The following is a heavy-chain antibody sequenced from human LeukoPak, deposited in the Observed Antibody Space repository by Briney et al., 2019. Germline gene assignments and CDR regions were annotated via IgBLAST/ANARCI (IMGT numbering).Heavy chain of an antibody. CDR2: ISGRDGTT. Sequence: PGGSLRLSCAASGFTFSTYAMNWVRQPPGEGLEWISIISGRDGTTYYADSVKGRFTISRDNSKNTLHLQMNSLRADDTAVYYCVKDLTPMVRGADYGMDVWGQGTTVTVSS. CDR1: GFTFSTYA. J-gene: IGHJ6*02. CDR3: VKDLTPMVRGADYGMDV. D-gene: IGHD3-10*01. V-gene: IGHV3-23*01.